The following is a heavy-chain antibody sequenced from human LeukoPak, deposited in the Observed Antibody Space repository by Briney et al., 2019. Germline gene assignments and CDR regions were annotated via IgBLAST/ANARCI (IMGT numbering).Heavy chain of an antibody. CDR2: TYYRSTWYN. CDR1: GDIVSSNSVT. V-gene: IGHV6-1*01. D-gene: IGHD2-2*01. CDR3: ARRLTQYDCFDP. J-gene: IGHJ5*02. Sequence: SRTLSLTCAISGDIVSSNSVTWSWIRQSPSRGLEWLGRTYYRSTWYNDYAVSVRGRITVNPDTSKNQFSLHLNSVTPEDTAVYYCARRLTQYDCFDPWGQGILVTVSS.